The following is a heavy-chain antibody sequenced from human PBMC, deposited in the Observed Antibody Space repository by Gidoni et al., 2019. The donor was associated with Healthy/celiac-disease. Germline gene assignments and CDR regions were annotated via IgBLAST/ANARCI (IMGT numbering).Heavy chain of an antibody. CDR2: IYYSGST. CDR3: ARGGVHFDY. D-gene: IGHD5-12*01. CDR1: GGSISSYY. V-gene: IGHV4-59*01. Sequence: QVQLQESGPGLVKPSETLSLTCPVSGGSISSYYWSWIRQPPGKGLEWIGYIYYSGSTNYNPSLKSRVTISVATSKNQFSLKLSSVTAADTAVYYCARGGVHFDYWGQGTLVTVSS. J-gene: IGHJ4*02.